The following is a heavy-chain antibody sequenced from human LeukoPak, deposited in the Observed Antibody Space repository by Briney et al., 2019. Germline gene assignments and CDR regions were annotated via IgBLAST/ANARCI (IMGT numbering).Heavy chain of an antibody. D-gene: IGHD6-19*01. J-gene: IGHJ4*02. CDR2: TNQDGSKN. V-gene: IGHV3-7*01. CDR3: ATTVPGYPDDYFDY. CDR1: EFTFSNYW. Sequence: GESLRLSCAASEFTFSNYWMSWVRRAPGKGLERVAHTNQDGSKNYYVDSLKGRFTISRDNAKNSLYLQMNSLRAEDTAVYYCATTVPGYPDDYFDYWGQGALVTVSS.